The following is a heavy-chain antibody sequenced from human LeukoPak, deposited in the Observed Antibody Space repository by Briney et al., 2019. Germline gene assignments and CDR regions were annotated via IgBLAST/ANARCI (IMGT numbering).Heavy chain of an antibody. Sequence: SETLSLTCNVSGYSISRGYYWGWIRQPPGKGLEWIGSIHESGDTLYNPSLKSRLSISVDTSKNEFSLRLTSVTATDTAVYYRARSEVGDFGHWGQGTLVTVSS. J-gene: IGHJ4*02. CDR3: ARSEVGDFGH. V-gene: IGHV4-38-2*02. CDR2: IHESGDT. CDR1: GYSISRGYY. D-gene: IGHD1-26*01.